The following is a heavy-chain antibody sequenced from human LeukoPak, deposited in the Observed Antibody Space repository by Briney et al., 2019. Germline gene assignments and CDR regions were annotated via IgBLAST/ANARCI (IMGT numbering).Heavy chain of an antibody. CDR2: ISSSGSTI. Sequence: GGSLRLSCAASGFTFSDYYMSWIRQAPGKGLEWVSYISSSGSTIYYADSVKGRFTISRDNAKNSLYLQMNSLRAEDTAVYYCAKSSVGATTEVVDYWGQGTLVTVSS. J-gene: IGHJ4*02. V-gene: IGHV3-11*04. D-gene: IGHD1-26*01. CDR3: AKSSVGATTEVVDY. CDR1: GFTFSDYY.